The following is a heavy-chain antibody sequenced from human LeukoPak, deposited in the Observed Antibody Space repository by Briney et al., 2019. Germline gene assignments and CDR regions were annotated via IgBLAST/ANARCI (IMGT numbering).Heavy chain of an antibody. Sequence: GGSLRLSCAASGFTFSTYSMNWVRQAPGKGLEWVSFISSSGSPIYYADSVKGRFTISRDNAKNSLYLQMNSLRAEDTAVYYCARDLSYSGYDLAPNYWGQGTLVTVSS. D-gene: IGHD5-12*01. J-gene: IGHJ4*02. CDR1: GFTFSTYS. V-gene: IGHV3-48*04. CDR3: ARDLSYSGYDLAPNY. CDR2: ISSSGSPI.